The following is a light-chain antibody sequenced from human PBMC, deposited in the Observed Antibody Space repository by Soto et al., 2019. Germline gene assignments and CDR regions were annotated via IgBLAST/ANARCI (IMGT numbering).Light chain of an antibody. CDR2: DAS. J-gene: IGKJ4*01. Sequence: DIQMTQSPSSLSASVGDRVTIACRASQGISIYLAWYQQKPGKVPQLLIYDASTLQSGVPSRFSGSGSGTDFTLTISGLQPEDVATYYCQKYNSAPLTFGGGTKVEIK. CDR1: QGISIY. V-gene: IGKV1-27*01. CDR3: QKYNSAPLT.